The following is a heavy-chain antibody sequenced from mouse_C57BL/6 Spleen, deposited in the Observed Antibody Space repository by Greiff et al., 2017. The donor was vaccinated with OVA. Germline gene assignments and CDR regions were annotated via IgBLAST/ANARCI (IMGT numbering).Heavy chain of an antibody. Sequence: EVMLVESGGGLVKPGGSLKLSCAASGFTFSDYGMHWVRQAPEKGLEWVAYISSGSSTIYYADTVKGRFTISRDNAKNTLSLQMTSLRSEDTAMYYCAREDGYDVHYAMDYWGQGTSVTVSS. J-gene: IGHJ4*01. CDR2: ISSGSSTI. D-gene: IGHD2-2*01. V-gene: IGHV5-17*01. CDR1: GFTFSDYG. CDR3: AREDGYDVHYAMDY.